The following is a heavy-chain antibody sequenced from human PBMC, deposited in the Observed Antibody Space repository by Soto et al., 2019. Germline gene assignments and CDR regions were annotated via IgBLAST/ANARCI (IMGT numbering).Heavy chain of an antibody. CDR1: GYTFTNYY. CDR3: TRDTPGARWYFDY. D-gene: IGHD6-13*01. CDR2: IDPSGGSP. J-gene: IGHJ4*02. V-gene: IGHV1-46*03. Sequence: VKVSCKASGYTFTNYYIHWVRQAPGQGLEWMGIIDPSGGSPTNAQKFQGRVSMTRDTSASTVYMQLSSLRSDDTAVYFCTRDTPGARWYFDYWGQGTLVTVSS.